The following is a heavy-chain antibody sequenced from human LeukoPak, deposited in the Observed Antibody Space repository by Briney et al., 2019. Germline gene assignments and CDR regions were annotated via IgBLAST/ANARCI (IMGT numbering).Heavy chain of an antibody. CDR2: ISGSGGST. CDR1: GFTFSSYA. J-gene: IGHJ6*03. Sequence: GGSLRLSCAASGFTFSSYAMNWVRQAPGKGLEWVSTISGSGGSTYYADSVKGRFTISRDNSKNTLYLQMNSLRAEDTAVYYCAKPYCSSTSCNYYMDVWGKGTTVTVSS. CDR3: AKPYCSSTSCNYYMDV. D-gene: IGHD2-2*01. V-gene: IGHV3-23*01.